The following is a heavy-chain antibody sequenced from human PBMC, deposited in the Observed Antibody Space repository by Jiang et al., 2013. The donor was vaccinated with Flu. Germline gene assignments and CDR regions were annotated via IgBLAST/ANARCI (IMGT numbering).Heavy chain of an antibody. CDR2: IYPDDSDT. V-gene: IGHV5-51*03. J-gene: IGHJ6*02. CDR3: AREGDLSYGHVGDV. Sequence: GAEVKKPGESLKISCKGSGYSFTKYWIAWVRQMPGKGLEWMGTIYPDDSDTRYSPSFQGQVTISVDKSSNIAYLQWSSLKASDSAIYWCAREGDLSYGHVGDVWGQGTTVTVAS. D-gene: IGHD5-18*01. CDR1: GYSFTKYW.